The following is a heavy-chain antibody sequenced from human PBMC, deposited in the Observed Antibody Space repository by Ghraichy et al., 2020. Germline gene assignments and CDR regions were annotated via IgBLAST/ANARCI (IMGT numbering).Heavy chain of an antibody. J-gene: IGHJ4*02. D-gene: IGHD2-21*01. V-gene: IGHV4-39*01. Sequence: SETLSLTCTVSGGFISSTTYCWGWIRQPPGKGLEWIGSMYYSGSTYYNPSLKSRITISVDTSKNQFSLRLSSVIAADTAVYYCAVYYGGGDYFHYWGQGTLVTVSS. CDR3: AVYYGGGDYFHY. CDR1: GGFISSTTYC. CDR2: MYYSGST.